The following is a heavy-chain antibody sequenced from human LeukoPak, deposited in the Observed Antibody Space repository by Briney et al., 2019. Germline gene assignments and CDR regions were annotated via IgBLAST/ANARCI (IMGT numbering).Heavy chain of an antibody. V-gene: IGHV3-48*01. CDR1: GFSFNTYT. D-gene: IGHD1-26*01. CDR2: IRSTSSTI. J-gene: IGHJ5*02. Sequence: PGGSLRLSCEASGFSFNTYTMTWVRQAPGKRLEWISYIRSTSSTIYYADSVQGRFTISRDNAKNSVYLQMSSLRVDDTAMYYCARKPIVGPLNLWGQGTLVTVSS. CDR3: ARKPIVGPLNL.